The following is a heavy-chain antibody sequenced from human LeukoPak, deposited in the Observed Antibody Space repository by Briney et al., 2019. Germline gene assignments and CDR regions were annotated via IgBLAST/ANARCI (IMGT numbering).Heavy chain of an antibody. Sequence: PSETLSLTCSVSDGSINSYYWNWIRRPPGKGLEWIGYIYYNGNTNYSPSLKSRVTMSVDTSKNLFSLKVSSVTAADTGVYYCASKSTDHGELRFDYWGQGTLVTVSS. CDR2: IYYNGNT. CDR3: ASKSTDHGELRFDY. V-gene: IGHV4-59*01. D-gene: IGHD4-17*01. J-gene: IGHJ4*02. CDR1: DGSINSYY.